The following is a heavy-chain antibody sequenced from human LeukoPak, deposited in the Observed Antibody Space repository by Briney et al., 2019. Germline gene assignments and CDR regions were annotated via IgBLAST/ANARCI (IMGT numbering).Heavy chain of an antibody. CDR2: VYASGST. J-gene: IGHJ4*02. CDR3: ARGRKLRYFDWSPRETFDY. D-gene: IGHD3-9*01. Sequence: PSQTLSLTCTVSGGSISSGNYYWSWIRQPAGKGLEWIGRVYASGSTDYNPSLNSRVTISVDTSKNQFSLKLSSVTAADTAVYYCARGRKLRYFDWSPRETFDYWGQGTLVTVSS. V-gene: IGHV4-61*02. CDR1: GGSISSGNYY.